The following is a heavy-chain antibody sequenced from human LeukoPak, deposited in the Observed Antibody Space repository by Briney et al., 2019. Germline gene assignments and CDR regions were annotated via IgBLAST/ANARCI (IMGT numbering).Heavy chain of an antibody. CDR2: IIPIFGTA. V-gene: IGHV1-69*01. CDR1: GGTFSSYA. Sequence: ASVTVSFKASGGTFSSYAISWVRQAPGQGLEWMGGIIPIFGTANYAQKFQGRVTITADESTSTAYMELSSLRSEDTAVYYCARGKGMATATDFDYWGQGTLVTVSS. D-gene: IGHD5-24*01. J-gene: IGHJ4*02. CDR3: ARGKGMATATDFDY.